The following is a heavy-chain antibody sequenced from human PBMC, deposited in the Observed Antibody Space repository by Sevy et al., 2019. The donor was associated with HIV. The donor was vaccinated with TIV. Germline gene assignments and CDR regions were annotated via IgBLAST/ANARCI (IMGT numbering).Heavy chain of an antibody. Sequence: GGSLRLSCAASGFKFSDYWMSWVRQSPGKGLEWVATIKQDESEKYYVETVKGRFAITRDNGKNSVSLKMNGLRVEDTALYYCAREVGGVNWKPYYFDSWGQGTLVTVSS. V-gene: IGHV3-7*01. J-gene: IGHJ4*02. CDR3: AREVGGVNWKPYYFDS. CDR1: GFKFSDYW. CDR2: IKQDESEK. D-gene: IGHD2-8*02.